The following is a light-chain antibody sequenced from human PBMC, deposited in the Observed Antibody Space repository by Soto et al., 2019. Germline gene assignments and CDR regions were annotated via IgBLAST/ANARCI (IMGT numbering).Light chain of an antibody. CDR1: SSDVGAYNY. CDR2: EVT. CDR3: SSFASSNTWV. V-gene: IGLV2-8*01. J-gene: IGLJ3*02. Sequence: QSVLTQPPSASGSPGQSVTISCTGTSSDVGAYNYVSWYQQHAGKAPKLVIYEVTKRPSGVPDRFSGSKSANTASLTGSGLQAEDEADYYCSSFASSNTWVFGGGTKLTVL.